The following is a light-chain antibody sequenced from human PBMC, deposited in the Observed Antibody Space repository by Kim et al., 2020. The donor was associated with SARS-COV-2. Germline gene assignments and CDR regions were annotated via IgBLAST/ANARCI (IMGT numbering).Light chain of an antibody. CDR3: NSRDSSGDRWV. J-gene: IGLJ3*02. Sequence: ALGQTVRITCQGDSIRSYFASWYQQKPGQAPILVLYPETNRPSGIPDRFSGSVSGNMSSLTITGAQAEDEADYYCNSRDSSGDRWVFGGGTQLTVL. CDR2: PET. CDR1: SIRSYF. V-gene: IGLV3-19*01.